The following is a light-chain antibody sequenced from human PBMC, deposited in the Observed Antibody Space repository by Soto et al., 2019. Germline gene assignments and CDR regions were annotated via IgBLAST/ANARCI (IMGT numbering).Light chain of an antibody. CDR3: QVGDSSSDHVI. CDR2: DDS. J-gene: IGLJ2*01. Sequence: SYELTQPPSVSVAPGQTASITCGGNVIGSISVHWYQQKPGQAPVLVVFDDSDRPSGIPERFSGSNSRNTATLTISRVEAGDEADYYCQVGDSSSDHVIFGGGTKLPVL. V-gene: IGLV3-21*02. CDR1: VIGSIS.